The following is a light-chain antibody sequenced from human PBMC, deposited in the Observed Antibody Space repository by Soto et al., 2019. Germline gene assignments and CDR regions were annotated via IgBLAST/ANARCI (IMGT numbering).Light chain of an antibody. Sequence: QSVLTQPASVSGSPGQSITISCTGTSNDVGAYDLVSWYQHHPGKAPKCIIYEDSKRPSGVSNRFSGSKSGNTASLTISGLQAGDEGYYYCCEYAGSRTLFVFGTGTKVTVL. CDR3: CEYAGSRTLFV. CDR2: EDS. J-gene: IGLJ1*01. V-gene: IGLV2-23*01. CDR1: SNDVGAYDL.